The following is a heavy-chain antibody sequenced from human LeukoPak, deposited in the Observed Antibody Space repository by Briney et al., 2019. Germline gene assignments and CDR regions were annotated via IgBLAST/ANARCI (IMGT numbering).Heavy chain of an antibody. D-gene: IGHD2-2*01. V-gene: IGHV3-11*01. CDR2: TSTSGSTV. J-gene: IGHJ3*02. CDR3: ARDLLYCSSTSCSREDAFDI. Sequence: GGSLRLSCAASGFTFSDYYMRWIRQAPGKGLEWVSYTSTSGSTVDYADSVKGRFTISRDNAKNSLYLQMNSLRAEDTAVYYCARDLLYCSSTSCSREDAFDIWGQGTMVTVSS. CDR1: GFTFSDYY.